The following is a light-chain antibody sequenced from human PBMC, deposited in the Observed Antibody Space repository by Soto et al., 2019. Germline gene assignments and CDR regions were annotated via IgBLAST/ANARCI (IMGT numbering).Light chain of an antibody. CDR3: QQYKNWPPLT. Sequence: DIAMTPAPATLSVVPGERPTLSCRVSQSVSSNLAWYQHKPGQAPSLLTYGASTRATGIPARFSGSGSGTEFTLTISSLQPEDFAVYYWQQYKNWPPLTFGGGTK. J-gene: IGKJ4*01. CDR2: GAS. V-gene: IGKV3-15*01. CDR1: QSVSSN.